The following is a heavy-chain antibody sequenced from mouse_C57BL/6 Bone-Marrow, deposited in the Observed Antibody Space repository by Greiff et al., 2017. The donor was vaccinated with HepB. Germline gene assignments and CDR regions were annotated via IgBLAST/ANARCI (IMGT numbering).Heavy chain of an antibody. CDR3: AGEGRLGFDY. CDR2: IYPSDSET. CDR1: GYTFTSYW. V-gene: IGHV1-61*01. J-gene: IGHJ2*01. D-gene: IGHD4-1*01. Sequence: QVQLQQSGAELVRPGSSVKLSCKASGYTFTSYWMDWVKQRPGQGLEWIGNIYPSDSETHYNQKFKDKASLTVDKSSSTAYMQLSSLTSEDSAVYYCAGEGRLGFDYWGQGTTLTVSS.